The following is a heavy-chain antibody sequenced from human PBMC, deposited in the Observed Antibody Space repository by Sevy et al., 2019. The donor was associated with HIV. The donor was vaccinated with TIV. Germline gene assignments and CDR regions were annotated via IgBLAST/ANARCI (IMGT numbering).Heavy chain of an antibody. V-gene: IGHV3-21*01. CDR1: GFTFSSYS. Sequence: GGSLRLSCAASGFTFSSYSMNWVRQAPGKGLEWVSSISSSSSYIYYADSVKGRFTISRDNAKNSLYLQMNSLRAEDTAVYYCARGQSSGWYGPAYWGQGTLVTVSS. J-gene: IGHJ4*02. D-gene: IGHD6-19*01. CDR3: ARGQSSGWYGPAY. CDR2: ISSSSSYI.